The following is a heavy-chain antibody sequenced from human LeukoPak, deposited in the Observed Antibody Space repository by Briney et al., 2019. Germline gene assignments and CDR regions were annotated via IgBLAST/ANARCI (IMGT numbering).Heavy chain of an antibody. Sequence: SETLSLTCTVSGGSISSYYWSWIRQPPGKGLEWIGYIYYSGSTNYNPSLKSRVTISVDASKNQFSLKLSSVTAADTAVYYCARAVNYYDSSGYYYSYYYYMDVWAKGPRSPSP. CDR1: GGSISSYY. CDR2: IYYSGST. V-gene: IGHV4-59*01. CDR3: ARAVNYYDSSGYYYSYYYYMDV. J-gene: IGHJ6*03. D-gene: IGHD3-22*01.